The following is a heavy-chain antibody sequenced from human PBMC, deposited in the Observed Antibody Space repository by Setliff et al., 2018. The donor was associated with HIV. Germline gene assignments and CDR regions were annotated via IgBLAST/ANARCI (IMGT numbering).Heavy chain of an antibody. CDR1: GYTFTSYG. D-gene: IGHD3-3*01. Sequence: ASVKVSCKASGYTFTSYGISWVRQAPGQGLEWMGWISAYNGNTNYAQKLQGRVTMTTDTSTSTAYMELRSLRSDDTAAYYCARLRGLTIFGVPEGPFDYWGQGTLVTVSS. J-gene: IGHJ4*02. CDR2: ISAYNGNT. V-gene: IGHV1-18*01. CDR3: ARLRGLTIFGVPEGPFDY.